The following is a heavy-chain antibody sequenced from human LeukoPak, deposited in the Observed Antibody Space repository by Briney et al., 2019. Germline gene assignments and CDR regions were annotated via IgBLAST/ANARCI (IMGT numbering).Heavy chain of an antibody. Sequence: ASVKVSCKASGYTFTSYDINWVRQATGQGLEWMGWMNPNSGNTGYAQKFQGRVTMTRNTSISTAYMELSSLRSDDTAVYYCGRALLGGSDIYTPFSYWGQGTLVTVSS. CDR2: MNPNSGNT. D-gene: IGHD3-10*01. J-gene: IGHJ4*02. CDR1: GYTFTSYD. CDR3: GRALLGGSDIYTPFSY. V-gene: IGHV1-8*01.